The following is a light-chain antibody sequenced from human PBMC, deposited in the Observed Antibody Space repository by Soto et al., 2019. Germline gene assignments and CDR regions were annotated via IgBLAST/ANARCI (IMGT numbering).Light chain of an antibody. CDR2: EVS. CDR1: SSDVGGYNY. CDR3: SSYTSSSPYV. Sequence: QSVLTQPASVSGSPGQSITISCTGTSSDVGGYNYVSWYQQHPGKAPKLMIYEVSNRPSGVSNPFSGSKSANTASLTISGLQAEDEADYYCSSYTSSSPYVFGTGTKLTVL. J-gene: IGLJ1*01. V-gene: IGLV2-14*01.